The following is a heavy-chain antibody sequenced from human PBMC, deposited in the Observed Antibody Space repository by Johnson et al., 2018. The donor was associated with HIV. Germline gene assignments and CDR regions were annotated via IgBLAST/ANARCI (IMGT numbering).Heavy chain of an antibody. CDR3: AKEASCNGDLRGAFDI. V-gene: IGHV3-23*04. J-gene: IGHJ3*02. D-gene: IGHD3-10*01. CDR1: GYTFSSYA. CDR2: VSGSSGSGDVT. Sequence: EVQLVESGGGLVRRGGSLRLSCAASGYTFSSYAMSWVRQAPGKGLEWISAVSGSSGSGDVTKYADSVRGRFTVYRDNSKGTLYLQMNRLRAEDTALYYCAKEASCNGDLRGAFDIWGQGTMFTVSS.